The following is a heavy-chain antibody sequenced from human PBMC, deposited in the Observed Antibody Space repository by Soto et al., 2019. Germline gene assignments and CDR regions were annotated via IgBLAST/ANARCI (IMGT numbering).Heavy chain of an antibody. CDR2: ISAYNGNT. Sequence: QVQLVQSGAEVKKPGASVKVSCKASGYTFTSYGISWGRQAPGQGLEWMGWISAYNGNTNYAQKLQGRVTMNTDTSTSTAYMELRSLRSDDTAVDYCARDGVGHIVVVPKRMDVWGQGTTVTVSS. D-gene: IGHD2-2*01. J-gene: IGHJ6*02. V-gene: IGHV1-18*01. CDR1: GYTFTSYG. CDR3: ARDGVGHIVVVPKRMDV.